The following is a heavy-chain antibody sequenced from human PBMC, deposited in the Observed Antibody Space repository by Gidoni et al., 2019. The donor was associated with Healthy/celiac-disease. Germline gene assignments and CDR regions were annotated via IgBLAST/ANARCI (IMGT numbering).Heavy chain of an antibody. Sequence: QVHLVQSGAAVKKPGSSVKVSCKASGGTFSSYAINWVRQAPGQGLEWMGGIIPIFDTTNYAQKFQGRVTITADESTTTAYMELSSLRSEDTAVYFCAGTNDDYGVGFGTWFDPWGQGTLVTVSS. V-gene: IGHV1-69*01. CDR3: AGTNDDYGVGFGTWFDP. D-gene: IGHD4-17*01. CDR2: IIPIFDTT. J-gene: IGHJ5*02. CDR1: GGTFSSYA.